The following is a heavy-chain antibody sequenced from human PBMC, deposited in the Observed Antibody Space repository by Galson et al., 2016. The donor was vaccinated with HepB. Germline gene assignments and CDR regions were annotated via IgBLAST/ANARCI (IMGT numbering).Heavy chain of an antibody. CDR3: AKDHGNRWLNNWFDP. D-gene: IGHD6-19*01. J-gene: IGHJ5*02. CDR1: GFTFSSYW. Sequence: SLRLSCAASGFTFSSYWMSWVRQAPGKGLEWVAVMSHDGSHIFYVDSVKGRFSISGDNSKNTLYLQMNSLRDEDTAVYYCAKDHGNRWLNNWFDPWGQGTLVTVSS. V-gene: IGHV3-30*18. CDR2: MSHDGSHI.